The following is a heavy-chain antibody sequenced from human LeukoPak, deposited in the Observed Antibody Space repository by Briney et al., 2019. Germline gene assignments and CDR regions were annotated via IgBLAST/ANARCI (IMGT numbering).Heavy chain of an antibody. Sequence: SETLSLTCTVSGDSISSSSSYWGWIRQPPGEGLEWIGSIYYSGGTYYNPSLKSRVTISVDTSKNQFSLKLSSVTAADTAVYYCAMTYYYDSNPHYFDYWGQGTLVTVSS. CDR2: IYYSGGT. D-gene: IGHD3-22*01. CDR1: GDSISSSSSY. J-gene: IGHJ4*02. CDR3: AMTYYYDSNPHYFDY. V-gene: IGHV4-39*01.